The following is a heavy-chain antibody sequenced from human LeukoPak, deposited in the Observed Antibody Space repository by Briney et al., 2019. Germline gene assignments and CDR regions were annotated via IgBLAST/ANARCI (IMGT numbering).Heavy chain of an antibody. Sequence: GGSLRLSCAASGFTFSSYAMHWVRQAPGKGLEWVAIISYDGSNKYYADSVKGRFTISRDNSKNTLYLQMNSLRAEDTAVYYCARGVLLTTLWFGELSPWGQGTLVTVSS. CDR3: ARGVLLTTLWFGELSP. D-gene: IGHD3-10*01. CDR2: ISYDGSNK. J-gene: IGHJ5*02. CDR1: GFTFSSYA. V-gene: IGHV3-30*01.